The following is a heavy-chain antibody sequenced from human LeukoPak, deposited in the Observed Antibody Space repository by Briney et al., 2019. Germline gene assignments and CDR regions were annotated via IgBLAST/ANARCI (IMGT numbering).Heavy chain of an antibody. D-gene: IGHD6-13*01. CDR2: IYYSGTT. J-gene: IGHJ4*02. Sequence: SETLSLTCSVSGGSLSTSAYSWGCIRQPPGKGREWIGSIYYSGTTYYNPSLKSRVTISLDTSKNQFSLKLTSVTAADTAVFYCTRLSALSGSSWYYFDLWGQGTLGTVSS. V-gene: IGHV4-39*07. CDR3: TRLSALSGSSWYYFDL. CDR1: GGSLSTSAYS.